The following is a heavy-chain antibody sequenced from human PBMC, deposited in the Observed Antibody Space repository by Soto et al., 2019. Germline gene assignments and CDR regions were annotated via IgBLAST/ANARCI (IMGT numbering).Heavy chain of an antibody. Sequence: ASVKVSCKASGYTFTSYGISWVRQAPGQGLEWMGWISAYNGNTNYAQKLQGRVTMTRDTSTSTVYMELSSLRSEDTAVYYCARLKAVAGTFRGAFDIWGQGTMVTVSS. CDR3: ARLKAVAGTFRGAFDI. CDR1: GYTFTSYG. CDR2: ISAYNGNT. J-gene: IGHJ3*02. V-gene: IGHV1-18*01. D-gene: IGHD6-19*01.